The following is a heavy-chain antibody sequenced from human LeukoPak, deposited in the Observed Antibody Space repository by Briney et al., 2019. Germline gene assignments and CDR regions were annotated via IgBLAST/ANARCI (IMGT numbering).Heavy chain of an antibody. CDR3: AREGPTPASYFDY. J-gene: IGHJ4*02. Sequence: SETLSLTCTVSGGSISSYYWSWIRQPPGKGLEWIGYIYYSGSTNYNPSLKSRVTMSVDTSKNQFSLKLNSVTAADTAVYYCAREGPTPASYFDYWGQGSLVTVSS. CDR2: IYYSGST. CDR1: GGSISSYY. V-gene: IGHV4-59*12.